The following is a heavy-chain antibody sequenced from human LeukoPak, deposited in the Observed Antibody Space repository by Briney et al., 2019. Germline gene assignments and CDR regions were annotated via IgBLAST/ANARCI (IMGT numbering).Heavy chain of an antibody. CDR1: GFTFSDYY. Sequence: GGSLRLSCAASGFTFSDYYMSWIRQAPGKGLEWVSYISSSGSTIYYADSVKGRFTISRDNAKNSLYLQMNSLRAEDTAVYYCARGSSSNSVHYYYGMDVWGQGTTVTVSS. CDR2: ISSSGSTI. CDR3: ARGSSSNSVHYYYGMDV. J-gene: IGHJ6*02. D-gene: IGHD6-13*01. V-gene: IGHV3-11*01.